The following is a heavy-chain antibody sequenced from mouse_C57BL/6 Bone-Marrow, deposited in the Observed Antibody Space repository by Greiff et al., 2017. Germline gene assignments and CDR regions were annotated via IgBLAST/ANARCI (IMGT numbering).Heavy chain of an antibody. D-gene: IGHD1-3*01. Sequence: QVQLQQPGAELVKPGASVKLSCKASGYTFTSYWMQWVKQRPGQGLEWIGEIDPSDSYTNYNQKFKGKATLTVDTSSSTAYMQLSSLTSEDSAVYYCARELSAMDYWGQGTSVTVSS. V-gene: IGHV1-50*01. CDR3: ARELSAMDY. J-gene: IGHJ4*01. CDR1: GYTFTSYW. CDR2: IDPSDSYT.